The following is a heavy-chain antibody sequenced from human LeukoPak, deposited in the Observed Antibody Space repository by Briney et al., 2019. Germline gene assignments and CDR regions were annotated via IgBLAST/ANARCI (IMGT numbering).Heavy chain of an antibody. CDR2: IYYSGST. CDR3: ARVYYYGSGSYDRPSDY. J-gene: IGHJ4*02. V-gene: IGHV4-59*01. CDR1: GGSISSYY. Sequence: PSETLSLTCTVSGGSISSYYWSWIRQPPGKGPEWIGYIYYSGSTNYNPSLKSRVTISVDTSKNQFSLKLSSVTAADTAVYYCARVYYYGSGSYDRPSDYWGQGTLVTVSS. D-gene: IGHD3-10*01.